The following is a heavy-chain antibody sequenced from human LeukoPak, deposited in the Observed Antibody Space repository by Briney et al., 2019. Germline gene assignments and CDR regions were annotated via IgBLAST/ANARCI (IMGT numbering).Heavy chain of an antibody. CDR3: ARPSYYYYMDV. Sequence: SETLSLTCTVSGGSISSGSYYWSWIRQPPGKGLEWIGEINHSGSTNYNPSLKSRVTISVDTSKNQFSLKLSSVTAADTAVYYCARPSYYYYMDVWGKGTTVTISS. V-gene: IGHV4-39*07. CDR2: INHSGST. CDR1: GGSISSGSYY. J-gene: IGHJ6*03.